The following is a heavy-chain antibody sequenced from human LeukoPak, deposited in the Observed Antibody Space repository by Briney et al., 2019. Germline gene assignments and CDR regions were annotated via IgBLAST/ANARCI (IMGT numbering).Heavy chain of an antibody. CDR2: MNPNSGNT. D-gene: IGHD6-19*01. CDR3: AKDPTYSSGWHPYYYGMDV. J-gene: IGHJ6*02. V-gene: IGHV1-8*01. CDR1: GYTFTSYD. Sequence: ASVKVSCKASGYTFTSYDINWVRQVTGQGLEWMGWMNPNSGNTGYAQKFQGRVTMTRNTSISTAYMELSSLRAEDTAVYYCAKDPTYSSGWHPYYYGMDVWGQGATVTVSS.